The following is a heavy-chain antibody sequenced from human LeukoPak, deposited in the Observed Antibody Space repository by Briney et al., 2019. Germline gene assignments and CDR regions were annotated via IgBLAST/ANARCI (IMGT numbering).Heavy chain of an antibody. CDR3: VSGVGMDV. CDR2: INSRNTI. CDR1: GFSFSTSE. J-gene: IGHJ6*02. Sequence: PGRSLRLSCIDSGFSFSTSELNWVRQAPGTGLEWLAFINSRNTIYYADSLRGRFTISRDNAKNSLYLQMNSLTVEDTAVYYCVSGVGMDVWGQGTTVTVSS. V-gene: IGHV3-48*03. D-gene: IGHD3-10*01.